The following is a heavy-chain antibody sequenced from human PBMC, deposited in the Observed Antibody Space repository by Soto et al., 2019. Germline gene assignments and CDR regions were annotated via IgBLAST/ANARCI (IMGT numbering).Heavy chain of an antibody. V-gene: IGHV3-7*01. CDR1: GFSFSTFW. CDR2: INPGGSEE. CDR3: ARDIVPPGICFDY. D-gene: IGHD1-26*01. J-gene: IGHJ4*02. Sequence: VQLVDSGGGLVQPGGSLRLSCTASGFSFSTFWMSWVRQAPGKGLEWVANINPGGSEEYYVDSVKGRFTISRDNAKNSLYLQMNSLKAEDTAMYYCARDIVPPGICFDYWGQGALVSVSS.